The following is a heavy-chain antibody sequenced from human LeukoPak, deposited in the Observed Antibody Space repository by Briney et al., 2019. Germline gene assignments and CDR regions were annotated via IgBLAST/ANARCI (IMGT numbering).Heavy chain of an antibody. CDR1: GFTFSSYW. Sequence: QSGGSLRLSCAASGFTFSSYWMSWVRQAPGKGLEWVANIKQDGSEKYYVDSVKGRFTISRDNAKNSLYLQMNSLRAEDTAVYYCARDFTLVRGVMSPTFDYWGQGTLVTVSS. J-gene: IGHJ4*02. D-gene: IGHD3-10*01. V-gene: IGHV3-7*01. CDR3: ARDFTLVRGVMSPTFDY. CDR2: IKQDGSEK.